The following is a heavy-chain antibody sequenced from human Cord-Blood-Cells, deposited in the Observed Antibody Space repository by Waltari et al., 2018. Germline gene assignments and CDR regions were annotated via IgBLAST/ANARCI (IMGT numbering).Heavy chain of an antibody. J-gene: IGHJ4*02. CDR3: ARGGRFGEDFDY. V-gene: IGHV3-53*01. Sequence: EVQLVESGGGLIQPGGSLRLSCAASGFTVSSHSRIWVRQAPGKGLEWVSVIYSGGSTYYADSVKGRFTISRDNSKNTLYLQMNSLSAEDTAVYYCARGGRFGEDFDYWGQGTLVTVSS. D-gene: IGHD3-10*01. CDR2: IYSGGST. CDR1: GFTVSSHS.